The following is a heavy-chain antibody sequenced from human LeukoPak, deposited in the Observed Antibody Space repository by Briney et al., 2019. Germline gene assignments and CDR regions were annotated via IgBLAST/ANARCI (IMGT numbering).Heavy chain of an antibody. CDR2: ISGSGGST. V-gene: IGHV3-23*01. D-gene: IGHD6-19*01. J-gene: IGHJ4*02. CDR3: AKDLRSKVAALDY. CDR1: GFTFSSYS. Sequence: GGSLRLSCAASGFTFSSYSMNWVRQAPGKGLEWVSAISGSGGSTYYADSVKGRFTISRDNSKNTLYLQMNSLRAEDTAVYYCAKDLRSKVAALDYWGQGTLVTVSS.